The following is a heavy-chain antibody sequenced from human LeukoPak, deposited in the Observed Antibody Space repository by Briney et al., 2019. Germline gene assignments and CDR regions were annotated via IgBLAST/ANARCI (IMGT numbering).Heavy chain of an antibody. CDR3: ARDGTILWLGELSRSRNWFDP. V-gene: IGHV3-21*01. CDR2: ISSSSSYI. Sequence: PGGSLRLSCAASGFTFSSYSMNWVRQAPGKGLEWVSSISSSSSYIYYADSVKGRFTISRDNAKNSLYLQMNSLRAEDTAVYYCARDGTILWLGELSRSRNWFDPWGQGTLVTVSS. D-gene: IGHD3-10*01. J-gene: IGHJ5*02. CDR1: GFTFSSYS.